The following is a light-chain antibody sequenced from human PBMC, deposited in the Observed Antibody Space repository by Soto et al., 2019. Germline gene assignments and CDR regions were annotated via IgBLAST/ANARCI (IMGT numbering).Light chain of an antibody. J-gene: IGLJ2*01. CDR3: SSYADTYTFV. V-gene: IGLV2-11*01. Sequence: QSALTQPRSVSGSPGQSVTISCTGTSSDVGAYNYVAWYQQHPGKAPKVIIYDVSQRPSGVPDRFSGSKSGNTASLTISGLQAEDEADYYCSSYADTYTFVFGGGTKVTVL. CDR1: SSDVGAYNY. CDR2: DVS.